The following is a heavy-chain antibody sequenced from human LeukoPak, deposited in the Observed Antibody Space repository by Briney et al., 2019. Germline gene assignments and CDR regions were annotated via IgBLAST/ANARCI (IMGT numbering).Heavy chain of an antibody. CDR2: IYYSGST. Sequence: PSETLSLTCAVSGGSISSNSYHWGWIRQPPGKGLEWIGSIYYSGSTYYNPSLKSRVTISVDTSKNQFSLKLSSVTAADTAVYYCAEYDILTGAFDYWGQGTLVTVSS. CDR1: GGSISSNSYH. J-gene: IGHJ4*02. CDR3: AEYDILTGAFDY. D-gene: IGHD3-9*01. V-gene: IGHV4-39*07.